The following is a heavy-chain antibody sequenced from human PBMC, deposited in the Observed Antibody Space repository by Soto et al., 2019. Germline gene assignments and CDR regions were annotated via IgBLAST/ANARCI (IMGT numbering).Heavy chain of an antibody. J-gene: IGHJ3*02. Sequence: ASVKVSCKASGYTFTGYYMHWVRQAPGQGLEWMGWINPNSGGTNYAQKFQGRVTMTRDTSISTAYMELSRLRSDDTAVYYCAGIPFTYITMIVVAEGGAFDIWGQGTMVTVSS. V-gene: IGHV1-2*02. CDR3: AGIPFTYITMIVVAEGGAFDI. CDR1: GYTFTGYY. D-gene: IGHD3-22*01. CDR2: INPNSGGT.